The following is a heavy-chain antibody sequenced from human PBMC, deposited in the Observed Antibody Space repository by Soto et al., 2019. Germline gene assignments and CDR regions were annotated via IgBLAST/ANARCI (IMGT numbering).Heavy chain of an antibody. V-gene: IGHV3-30-3*01. Sequence: GGSLRLSCAASGFTFSSYAMHWVRQAPGKGLEWVAVISYDGSNKYYADSVKGRFTISRDNSKNTLYLQMNSLRAEDTAVYYCARDLGVQPWTNGSGSYYYYYYYGMDVWGQGTTVTVSS. J-gene: IGHJ6*02. CDR2: ISYDGSNK. D-gene: IGHD3-10*01. CDR3: ARDLGVQPWTNGSGSYYYYYYYGMDV. CDR1: GFTFSSYA.